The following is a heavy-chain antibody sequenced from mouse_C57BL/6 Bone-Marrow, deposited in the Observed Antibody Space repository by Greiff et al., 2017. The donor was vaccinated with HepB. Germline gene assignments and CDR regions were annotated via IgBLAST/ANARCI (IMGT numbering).Heavy chain of an antibody. CDR3: AKPLIYYGYDGAY. CDR2: IWSGGST. J-gene: IGHJ3*01. D-gene: IGHD2-2*01. Sequence: VMLVESGPGLVQPSQSLSITCTVSGFSLTSYGVHWVRQPPGKGLEWLGVIWSGGSTDYNAAFISRLSISKDNSKSHVFFKMNSLQADDTAIDYCAKPLIYYGYDGAYWGQGTLVTVSA. V-gene: IGHV2-4*01. CDR1: GFSLTSYG.